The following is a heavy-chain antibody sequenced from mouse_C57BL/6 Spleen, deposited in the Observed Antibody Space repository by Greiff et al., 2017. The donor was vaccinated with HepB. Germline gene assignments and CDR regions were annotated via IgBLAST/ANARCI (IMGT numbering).Heavy chain of an antibody. D-gene: IGHD2-4*01. CDR3: AIGDYDDV. J-gene: IGHJ1*03. CDR1: GYAFTNYL. V-gene: IGHV1-54*01. Sequence: VQLQQSGAELVRPGTSVKVSCKASGYAFTNYLIEWVKQRPGQGLEWIGVINPGSGGTNYNEKFKGKATLTADKSSSTAYMQLSSLTSEDSAVYFCAIGDYDDVWGTGTTVTVSS. CDR2: INPGSGGT.